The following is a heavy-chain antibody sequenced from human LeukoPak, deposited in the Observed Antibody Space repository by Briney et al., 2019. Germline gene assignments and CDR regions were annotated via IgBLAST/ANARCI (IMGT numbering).Heavy chain of an antibody. D-gene: IGHD3-10*02. Sequence: PGGSLRLSCAASGFTFSSYAMHWVRQAPGKRLELVSVISYDGSNKYYADSVKGRFTISRDNSKNTLYLQMNSLRAEDTAVYYCASGFEYYYVYWGQGTLVTVSS. CDR1: GFTFSSYA. CDR2: ISYDGSNK. J-gene: IGHJ4*02. V-gene: IGHV3-30*04. CDR3: ASGFEYYYVY.